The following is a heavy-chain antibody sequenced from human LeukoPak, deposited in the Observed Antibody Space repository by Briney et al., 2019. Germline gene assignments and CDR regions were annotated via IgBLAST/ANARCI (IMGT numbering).Heavy chain of an antibody. D-gene: IGHD3-22*01. Sequence: PGGSLRLSCAASGFTVSSNYMSWVRQAPGKGLEWVSVIYSGGSTYYADSVKGRFTISRDNSKNTLYLQMNGLRAEDTAMYYCARDSSGYSFDYWGQGTLVTVSS. CDR2: IYSGGST. CDR1: GFTVSSNY. CDR3: ARDSSGYSFDY. V-gene: IGHV3-53*01. J-gene: IGHJ4*02.